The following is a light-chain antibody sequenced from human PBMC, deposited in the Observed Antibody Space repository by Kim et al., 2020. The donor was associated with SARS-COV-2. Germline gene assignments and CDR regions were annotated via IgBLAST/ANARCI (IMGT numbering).Light chain of an antibody. J-gene: IGLJ2*01. V-gene: IGLV1-47*01. Sequence: ASGSPGQRVTISCSGTTNYVFWYQHFPGAAPKLLLYGNDQRPSGVPDRFSGSKSGSSASLAISGLRSEDEADYYCAAWDASLTGWIFGGGTQLTVL. CDR3: AAWDASLTGWI. CDR1: TNY. CDR2: GND.